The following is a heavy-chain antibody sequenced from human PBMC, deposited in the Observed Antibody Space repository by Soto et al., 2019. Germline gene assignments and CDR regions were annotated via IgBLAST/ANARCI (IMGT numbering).Heavy chain of an antibody. CDR2: IYYSGST. D-gene: IGHD6-19*01. J-gene: IGHJ4*02. CDR3: ARHAGIAVAGGDLDY. V-gene: IGHV4-39*01. Sequence: SETLSLTCTVSGGSISSSSYYWGWIRQPPGKGLEWIGSIYYSGSTYYNPSLKSRVTISVDTSKNQFSLKLSSVTAADTAVYYCARHAGIAVAGGDLDYWGQETLVTVSS. CDR1: GGSISSSSYY.